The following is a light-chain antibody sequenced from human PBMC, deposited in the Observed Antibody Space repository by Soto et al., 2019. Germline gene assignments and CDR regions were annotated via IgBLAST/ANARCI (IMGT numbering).Light chain of an antibody. CDR1: ILATKY. V-gene: IGLV3-27*01. Sequence: SYELTQPSSVSVSPGQTARITCSGDILATKYTRWFQQKPGQPPVLVIYKDSERPSGIPERFSGSSSGTTVTLTISGAQVEDEADYYCYSAADNNWVFGGGTKLTVL. J-gene: IGLJ3*02. CDR3: YSAADNNWV. CDR2: KDS.